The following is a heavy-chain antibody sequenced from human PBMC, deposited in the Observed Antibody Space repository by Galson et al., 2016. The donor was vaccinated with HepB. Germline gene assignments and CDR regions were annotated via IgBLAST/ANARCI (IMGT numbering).Heavy chain of an antibody. CDR3: AKDQHLRILRYFDWVNYAFDS. CDR2: ISYDGSYK. J-gene: IGHJ3*02. CDR1: GFTFSSYG. Sequence: SLRLSCAASGFTFSSYGMPWVRQAPGKGLAWVAVISYDGSYKYYAVSVQGRFTISRDNSMATLYLQRNSLIADDTAVYSCAKDQHLRILRYFDWVNYAFDSWGQGTMVTVSS. D-gene: IGHD3-9*01. V-gene: IGHV3-30*18.